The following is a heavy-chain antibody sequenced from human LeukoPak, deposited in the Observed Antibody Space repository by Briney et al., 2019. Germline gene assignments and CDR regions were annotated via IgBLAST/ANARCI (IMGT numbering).Heavy chain of an antibody. V-gene: IGHV6-1*01. CDR3: ARGRASAFDY. CDR1: GDILSSSGDA. CDR2: TYQRSKWSS. D-gene: IGHD6-13*01. Sequence: PSQTLSLTCVISGDILSSSGDAWNWIRQSPSGRLEWLRRTYQRSKWSSDYALSVRSRITVDPDTSKNQFSLQLYSVTPEDTAVYYCARGRASAFDYWDQGTLVTVSS. J-gene: IGHJ4*02.